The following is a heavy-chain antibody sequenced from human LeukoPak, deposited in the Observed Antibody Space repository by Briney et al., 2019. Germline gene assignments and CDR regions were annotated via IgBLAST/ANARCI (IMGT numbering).Heavy chain of an antibody. Sequence: ASVKVSCKASGYTFTNYYMHWVRQAPGQGLEWMRLINPGGGNTNYAQKFQGRVTMTRDTSISTAYMELSRLRSDDTAVYYCARVPYRVAYSSSWLYNWFDPWGQGTLVTVSS. D-gene: IGHD6-13*01. J-gene: IGHJ5*02. CDR1: GYTFTNYY. CDR2: INPGGGNT. V-gene: IGHV1-2*02. CDR3: ARVPYRVAYSSSWLYNWFDP.